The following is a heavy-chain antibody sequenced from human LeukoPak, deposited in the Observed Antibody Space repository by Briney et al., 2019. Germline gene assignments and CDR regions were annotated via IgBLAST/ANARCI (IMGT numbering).Heavy chain of an antibody. D-gene: IGHD3-10*02. Sequence: GGSLRLSCAASGFIFSSYAMQWARQAPGKGLEWVSVISYDGSNKYYADSVKGRFTISRDNSKTTLYLQMNSLRAEDTAVYYCARGGSVRGVISRSFDYWGQGTLVTVSS. V-gene: IGHV3-30-3*01. CDR3: ARGGSVRGVISRSFDY. J-gene: IGHJ4*02. CDR1: GFIFSSYA. CDR2: ISYDGSNK.